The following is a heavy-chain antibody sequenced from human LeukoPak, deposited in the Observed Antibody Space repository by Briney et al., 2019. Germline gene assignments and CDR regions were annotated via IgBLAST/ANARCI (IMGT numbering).Heavy chain of an antibody. CDR1: GFTFSSYW. V-gene: IGHV3-23*01. CDR2: ISGSGGST. J-gene: IGHJ1*01. D-gene: IGHD3-22*01. Sequence: PGGSLRLSCAASGFTFSSYWMSWVRQAPGKGLEWVSAISGSGGSTYYADSVKGRFTISRDNSKNTLYLQMNSLRAEDTAVYYCAKDLKLAYYYDSSGYGAEYFQHWGQGTLVTVSS. CDR3: AKDLKLAYYYDSSGYGAEYFQH.